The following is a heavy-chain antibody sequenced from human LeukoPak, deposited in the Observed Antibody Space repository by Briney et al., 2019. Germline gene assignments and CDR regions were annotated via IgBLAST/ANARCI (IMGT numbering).Heavy chain of an antibody. CDR2: VLYSVST. Sequence: PSETLSLTCTVSGDSISSSGYYWGWIRQPPGKGLEWIGSVLYSVSTYYNPSLKSRVIISVDTSKNLFSLKLSSVTAADTAVYYCGRASSGGSFDYWGQGTQVTVSS. D-gene: IGHD2-15*01. CDR1: GDSISSSGYY. J-gene: IGHJ4*02. V-gene: IGHV4-39*07. CDR3: GRASSGGSFDY.